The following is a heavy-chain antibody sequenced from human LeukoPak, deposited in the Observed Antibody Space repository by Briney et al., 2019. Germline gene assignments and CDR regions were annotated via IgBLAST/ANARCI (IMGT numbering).Heavy chain of an antibody. CDR3: ARARPDGSGGSWPDAFDI. V-gene: IGHV3-23*01. Sequence: GGSLRLSCVVSGFTFSTYAMSWVRQAPGKGLEWVSGIGGSGGDTFYADSVRGRFTVSRDNSKNTLYLRMNSLRAEDTAVYYCARARPDGSGGSWPDAFDIWGQGTMVTVSS. CDR2: IGGSGGDT. J-gene: IGHJ3*02. D-gene: IGHD2-15*01. CDR1: GFTFSTYA.